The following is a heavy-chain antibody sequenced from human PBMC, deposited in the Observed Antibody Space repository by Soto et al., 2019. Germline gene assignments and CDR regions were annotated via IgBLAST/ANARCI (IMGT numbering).Heavy chain of an antibody. CDR1: GFKFRRFN. J-gene: IGHJ5*02. D-gene: IGHD6-13*01. CDR3: TRDASRDSSARGWFDP. Sequence: GSLRPSCGTPGFKFRRFNLKRVRPASGEGLEWVSTISSNSAYIYYTDALRGRFTISRDNAKNSLHLQMNSLRAEDTAVYYCTRDASRDSSARGWFDPWGPGTLVTVSS. V-gene: IGHV3-21*01. CDR2: ISSNSAYI.